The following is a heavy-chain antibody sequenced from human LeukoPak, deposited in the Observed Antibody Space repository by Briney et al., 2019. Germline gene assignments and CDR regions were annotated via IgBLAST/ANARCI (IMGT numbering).Heavy chain of an antibody. Sequence: GGSLRLSCAASGFTFSSYNMNWVRQAPGKGLEWVSYITSSSNTIYYADSVKGRFTISRDNAKNSLYLQMNSLRAEDTAVYYCARDLNGFDPWGQGTLVTVSS. J-gene: IGHJ5*02. CDR2: ITSSSNTI. CDR3: ARDLNGFDP. CDR1: GFTFSSYN. V-gene: IGHV3-48*04.